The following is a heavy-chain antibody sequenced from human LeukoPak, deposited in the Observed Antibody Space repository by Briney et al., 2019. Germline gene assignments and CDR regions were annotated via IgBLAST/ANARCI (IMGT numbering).Heavy chain of an antibody. V-gene: IGHV3-23*01. Sequence: GGSLRLSCAASGFTFSSYVMSWVRQAPGKGLEWVSAISGSGGSTYYADSVKGRFTISRDNSKNTLYLQMNSLRAEDTAVYYCAKDGLRIAVAGTFDYWGQGTLVTVSS. CDR1: GFTFSSYV. CDR3: AKDGLRIAVAGTFDY. D-gene: IGHD6-19*01. J-gene: IGHJ4*02. CDR2: ISGSGGST.